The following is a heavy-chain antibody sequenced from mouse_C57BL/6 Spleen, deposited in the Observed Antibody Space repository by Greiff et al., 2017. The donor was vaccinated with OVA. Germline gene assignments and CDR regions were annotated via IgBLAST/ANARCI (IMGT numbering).Heavy chain of an antibody. Sequence: EVMLVESGGGLVKPGGSLKLSCAASGFTFSSYAMSWVRQTPEKRLEWVATISDGGSYTYYPDNVKGRFTISRDNAKNNLYLQMSHLKSEDTAMYYCARDGDYYGSSYGYWGQGTTLTVSS. D-gene: IGHD1-1*01. J-gene: IGHJ2*01. CDR3: ARDGDYYGSSYGY. CDR2: ISDGGSYT. CDR1: GFTFSSYA. V-gene: IGHV5-4*01.